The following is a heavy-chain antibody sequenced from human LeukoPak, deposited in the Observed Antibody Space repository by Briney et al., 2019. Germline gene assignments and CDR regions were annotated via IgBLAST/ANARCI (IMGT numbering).Heavy chain of an antibody. CDR3: AKVKNYYDSSGYCYYFDY. V-gene: IGHV3-23*01. CDR2: ISGSGGST. D-gene: IGHD3-22*01. Sequence: GGSLRLSCAASGFTFSSYAMSGVPHAPGKGLEWVSAISGSGGSTYYADSVKGRFTISRDNSKNTLYLQMNSLRAEDTAVYYCAKVKNYYDSSGYCYYFDYWGQGTLVTVSS. J-gene: IGHJ4*02. CDR1: GFTFSSYA.